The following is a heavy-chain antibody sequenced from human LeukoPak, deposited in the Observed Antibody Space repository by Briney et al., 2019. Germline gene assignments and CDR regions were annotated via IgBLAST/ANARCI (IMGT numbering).Heavy chain of an antibody. Sequence: GGSLRLSCAASGFTFSSYAMHWVRQAPGKGLEWVAVISYDGSNKYYADSVKGRFTISRDNSKNTLYPQMNSLRAEDTAVYYCARAGDYDFWSGYPFDYWGQGTLVTVSS. CDR1: GFTFSSYA. V-gene: IGHV3-30-3*01. J-gene: IGHJ4*02. D-gene: IGHD3-3*01. CDR3: ARAGDYDFWSGYPFDY. CDR2: ISYDGSNK.